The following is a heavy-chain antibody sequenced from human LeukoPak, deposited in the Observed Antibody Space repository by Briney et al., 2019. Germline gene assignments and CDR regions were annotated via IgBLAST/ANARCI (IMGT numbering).Heavy chain of an antibody. CDR2: IKTSGST. D-gene: IGHD6-19*01. Sequence: GGALRLSCTAAGFTFNNYVMSWVRQAAGEGLEWVSSIKTSGSTDYADSVKGRFTISRDNSKNTVYLQMNSLRVEDTAVYYCAKVRPPPVRGWYGGEDSWGQGTLVTVSS. CDR1: GFTFNNYV. J-gene: IGHJ4*02. V-gene: IGHV3-23*05. CDR3: AKVRPPPVRGWYGGEDS.